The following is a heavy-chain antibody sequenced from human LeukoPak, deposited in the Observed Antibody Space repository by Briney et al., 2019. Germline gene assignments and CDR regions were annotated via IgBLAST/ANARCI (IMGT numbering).Heavy chain of an antibody. J-gene: IGHJ4*02. CDR2: ISSSSSYI. CDR1: GFTFSSYS. V-gene: IGHV3-21*01. CDR3: ARGDQQLAHFDY. D-gene: IGHD6-13*01. Sequence: GGSLRLSCAASGFTFSSYSMNWVRQAPGKGLEWVSSISSSSSYIYYADSVKGRFTISRDNAKNLLYLQMNSLRAEDTAVYYCARGDQQLAHFDYWGQGTLVTVSS.